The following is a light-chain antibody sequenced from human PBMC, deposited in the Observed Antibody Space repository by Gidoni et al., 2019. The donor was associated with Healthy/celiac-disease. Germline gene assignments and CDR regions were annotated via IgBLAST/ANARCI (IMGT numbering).Light chain of an antibody. J-gene: IGLJ2*01. CDR3: SSYTSSSVV. Sequence: SALTQPASVSGSPGQSITISCTGTSSDVGGYNYVSWYQQHLGNAPKLMIYEVSNRPSGVSNRFSGSQSGNTASLTISGLQAEDEADYYCSSYTSSSVVFGGGTKLTVL. CDR2: EVS. CDR1: SSDVGGYNY. V-gene: IGLV2-14*01.